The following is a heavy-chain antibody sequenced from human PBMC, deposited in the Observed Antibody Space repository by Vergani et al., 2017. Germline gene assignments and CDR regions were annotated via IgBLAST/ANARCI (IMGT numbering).Heavy chain of an antibody. V-gene: IGHV4-38-2*01. D-gene: IGHD3-10*01. Sequence: QVQLLESGPGLLKPSETLSLTCSVSGYSITSGYYWGWIRQPPGRGLEWIGSIYHTGSAYYNPSLKSRVTVSVDTSMNQVSLKLNSVTAADTAVYYCVGTVALXFGESKDGGWFDPWGQGTLVTVTS. CDR3: VGTVALXFGESKDGGWFDP. J-gene: IGHJ5*02. CDR1: GYSITSGYY. CDR2: IYHTGSA.